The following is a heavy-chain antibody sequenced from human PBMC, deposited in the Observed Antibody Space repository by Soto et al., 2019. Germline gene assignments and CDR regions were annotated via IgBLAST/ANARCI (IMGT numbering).Heavy chain of an antibody. J-gene: IGHJ4*02. D-gene: IGHD1-7*01. Sequence: PGESLKISCKGSGYSFTSYWINWVRQMPGKGLEWMGRIDPSDSNTNYSPSFQGHVTISADKSNSTASLQWSSLKASDTAMYYCATRTPSIGLWGQGTLVTVSS. CDR2: IDPSDSNT. CDR3: ATRTPSIGL. V-gene: IGHV5-10-1*01. CDR1: GYSFTSYW.